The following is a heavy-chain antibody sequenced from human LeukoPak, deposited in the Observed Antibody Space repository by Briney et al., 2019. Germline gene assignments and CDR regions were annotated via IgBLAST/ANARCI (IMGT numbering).Heavy chain of an antibody. J-gene: IGHJ3*02. CDR1: GGSISSYY. V-gene: IGHV4-59*08. D-gene: IGHD2-2*01. CDR2: IYYSGST. Sequence: SETLSLTCTVSGGSISSYYWSWIRQPPGKGLEWIGYIYYSGSTNYNPSLKSRVTISVDTSKNQFSLKLSSVTAADTAVYYCAGLYCSSTSCSDGRRLPAFDIWGQGTMVTVSS. CDR3: AGLYCSSTSCSDGRRLPAFDI.